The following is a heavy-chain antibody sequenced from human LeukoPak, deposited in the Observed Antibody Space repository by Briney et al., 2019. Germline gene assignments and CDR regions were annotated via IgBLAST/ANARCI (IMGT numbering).Heavy chain of an antibody. D-gene: IGHD3-9*01. Sequence: PGASLRLSCAASGFTFNNYAMSWVRQATGKGLEWVSAILGSGRSAYYADSVKGRFTISRDNSKNSLFLQMNSLRVEDTALYYCSKWGDYDVLTGYYDSDFWGQGTLVTVSA. V-gene: IGHV3-23*01. J-gene: IGHJ4*02. CDR2: ILGSGRSA. CDR1: GFTFNNYA. CDR3: SKWGDYDVLTGYYDSDF.